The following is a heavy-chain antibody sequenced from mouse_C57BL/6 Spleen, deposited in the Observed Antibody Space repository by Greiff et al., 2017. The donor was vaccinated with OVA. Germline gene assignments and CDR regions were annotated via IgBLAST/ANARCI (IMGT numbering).Heavy chain of an antibody. CDR3: TQRQLRLHY. Sequence: VQLQESGAELVRPGASVTLSCKASGYTFTDYEMHWVKQTPVHGLEWIGAIDPETGGTAYNQKFKGKAILTADKSSSPAYMELRSLTSEDSAVYYCTQRQLRLHYWGQGTTLTVSS. V-gene: IGHV1-15*01. CDR1: GYTFTDYE. J-gene: IGHJ2*01. D-gene: IGHD3-2*02. CDR2: IDPETGGT.